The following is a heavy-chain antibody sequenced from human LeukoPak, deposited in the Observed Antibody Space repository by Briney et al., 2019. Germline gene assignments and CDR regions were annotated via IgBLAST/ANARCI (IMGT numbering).Heavy chain of an antibody. CDR2: IYYSGST. CDR3: ASYGALYDYVWGSYRYTFDY. D-gene: IGHD3-16*02. J-gene: IGHJ4*02. Sequence: PSETLSLTCTVSGGSISSGSYYWGWIRQPPGKGLEWIGSIYYSGSTYYNPSLKSRVTISVDTSKNQFSLKLSSVTAADTAVYYCASYGALYDYVWGSYRYTFDYWGQGTLVTVSS. CDR1: GGSISSGSYY. V-gene: IGHV4-39*07.